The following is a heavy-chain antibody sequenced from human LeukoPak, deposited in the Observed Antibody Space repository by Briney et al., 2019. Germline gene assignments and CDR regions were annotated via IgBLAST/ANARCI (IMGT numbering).Heavy chain of an antibody. CDR2: IIPILGIA. V-gene: IGHV1-69*04. Sequence: SVKVSCKASGGTFSSYAISWVRRAPGQGLEWMGRIIPILGIANYAQKFQGRVTITADKSTSTAYMELSSLRSEDTAVYYCANIKLELTRGAFDIWGQGTMVTVSS. CDR1: GGTFSSYA. J-gene: IGHJ3*02. CDR3: ANIKLELTRGAFDI. D-gene: IGHD1-7*01.